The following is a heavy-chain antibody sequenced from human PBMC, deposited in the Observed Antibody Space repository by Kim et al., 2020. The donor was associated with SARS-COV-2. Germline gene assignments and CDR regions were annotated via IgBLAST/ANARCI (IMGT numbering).Heavy chain of an antibody. CDR2: IYYSGST. Sequence: SETLSLTCTVSGGSISSSSYYWGWIRQPPGKGLEWIESIYYSGSTYYNPSLKSRVTISVDTSKNQFSLKLSSVTAADTAVYYCARRDYGDAFDIWGQGT. V-gene: IGHV4-39*01. D-gene: IGHD4-17*01. CDR1: GGSISSSSYY. J-gene: IGHJ3*02. CDR3: ARRDYGDAFDI.